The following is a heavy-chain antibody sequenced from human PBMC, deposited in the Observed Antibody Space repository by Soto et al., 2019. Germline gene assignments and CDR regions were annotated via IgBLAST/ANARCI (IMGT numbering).Heavy chain of an antibody. V-gene: IGHV1-18*04. Sequence: QIHLVQSGAEVKKPGASVKVSCKTSGYTFSNYGISWVRQAPGQGLEWMGWISAYNGNTNYAQKFQDRVPMTTDTSTDTAYMELRSLRSDDTAVYYCTTYTGNYSVLDYRGQGTLVTVSS. D-gene: IGHD1-26*01. CDR3: TTYTGNYSVLDY. J-gene: IGHJ4*02. CDR2: ISAYNGNT. CDR1: GYTFSNYG.